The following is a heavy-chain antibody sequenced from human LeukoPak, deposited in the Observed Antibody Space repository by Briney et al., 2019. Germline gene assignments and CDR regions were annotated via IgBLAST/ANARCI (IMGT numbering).Heavy chain of an antibody. V-gene: IGHV3-13*01. J-gene: IGHJ4*02. Sequence: GGSLRLSCAASGLTFSNYDMHWVRQAAGKGLEWVSGIGTAGDTYYPASVKGRFTISRENAKSSLYLQINSLSAGDTAVYYCASSPAYSSSWYAIDNWGQGTLVTVSS. D-gene: IGHD6-13*01. CDR3: ASSPAYSSSWYAIDN. CDR1: GLTFSNYD. CDR2: IGTAGDT.